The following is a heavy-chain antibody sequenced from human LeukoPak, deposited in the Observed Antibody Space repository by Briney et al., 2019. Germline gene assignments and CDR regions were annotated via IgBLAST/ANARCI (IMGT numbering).Heavy chain of an antibody. CDR3: ARQSIVAAGNAFDI. CDR1: GYSFTTFW. Sequence: GESLKIFCKGSGYSFTTFWLGWVRQMPGKGLEYMGIIYLGDSDTRYSPSFQGQVTISADKSISTAYLQWSSLKASDTAVYYCARQSIVAAGNAFDIWGQGTMVTVSS. CDR2: IYLGDSDT. V-gene: IGHV5-51*01. J-gene: IGHJ3*02. D-gene: IGHD6-13*01.